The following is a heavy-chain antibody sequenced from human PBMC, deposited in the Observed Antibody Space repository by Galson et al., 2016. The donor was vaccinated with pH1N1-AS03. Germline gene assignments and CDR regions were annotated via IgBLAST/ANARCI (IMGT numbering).Heavy chain of an antibody. Sequence: SGYIIHYADSVMGRFTISRDNAYNSLSLQMNSLRAEDTAVYYCARLLRGFSYGYGGYFDSWGQGLVTVSS. V-gene: IGHV3-48*03. CDR3: ARLLRGFSYGYGGYFDS. CDR2: SGYII. J-gene: IGHJ4*02. D-gene: IGHD3-16*01.